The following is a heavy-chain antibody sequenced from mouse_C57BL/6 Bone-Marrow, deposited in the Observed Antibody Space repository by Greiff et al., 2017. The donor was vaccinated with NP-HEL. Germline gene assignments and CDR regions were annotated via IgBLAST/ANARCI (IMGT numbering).Heavy chain of an antibody. CDR2: INPGSGGT. D-gene: IGHD2-1*01. V-gene: IGHV1-54*01. CDR3: ARRECNCVGDDMDD. J-gene: IGHJ4*01. Sequence: QVQLQQSGAELVRPGTSVKVSCKASGYAFTNYLMQWVKQRPGQGLEWIGVINPGSGGTNYNEKFKGKATLTVDKSSSTAYMQLSSLTSEDSAVYFGARRECNCVGDDMDDWGQGTSVTVSS. CDR1: GYAFTNYL.